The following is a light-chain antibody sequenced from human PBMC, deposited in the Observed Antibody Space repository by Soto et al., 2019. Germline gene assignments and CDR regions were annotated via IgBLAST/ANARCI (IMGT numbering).Light chain of an antibody. CDR3: QQSYSTPPWT. V-gene: IGKV1-39*01. Sequence: DIQMTQSPSSLSASVGDRVTITCRASQSVSIYLNWYQQKPGKAPKLLIYAASSWQSGVPSRFSGSGSGTDFTLTISSLQPEDFATYYCQQSYSTPPWTFGQGTKVEIK. CDR2: AAS. J-gene: IGKJ1*01. CDR1: QSVSIY.